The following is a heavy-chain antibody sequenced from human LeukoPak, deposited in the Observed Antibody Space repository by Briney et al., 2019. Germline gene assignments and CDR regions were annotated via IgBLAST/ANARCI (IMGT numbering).Heavy chain of an antibody. CDR1: GYTLTELS. CDR3: ARVGYSYGYDFDY. Sequence: ASVKVSCKVSGYTLTELSMHWVRQAPGKGLEWMGGFDPEDGETIYAQKFQGRVTMTRDTSISTAYMELSRLRSDDTAVYYCARVGYSYGYDFDYWGQGTLVTVSS. CDR2: FDPEDGET. V-gene: IGHV1-24*01. D-gene: IGHD5-18*01. J-gene: IGHJ4*02.